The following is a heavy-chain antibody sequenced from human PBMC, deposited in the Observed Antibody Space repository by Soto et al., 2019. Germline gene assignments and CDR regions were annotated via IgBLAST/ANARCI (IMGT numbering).Heavy chain of an antibody. CDR1: GFTFGDYA. V-gene: IGHV3-49*03. Sequence: GGSLRLSCTASGFTFGDYAMSWFRQAPGKGLEWVGFIRSKAYGGTTEYAASVKGRFTISRDDSKSIAYLQMNSLKTEDTAVYYCTRGNYYDSSGYYYPSIDYWGQGTLVTVSS. D-gene: IGHD3-22*01. J-gene: IGHJ4*02. CDR2: IRSKAYGGTT. CDR3: TRGNYYDSSGYYYPSIDY.